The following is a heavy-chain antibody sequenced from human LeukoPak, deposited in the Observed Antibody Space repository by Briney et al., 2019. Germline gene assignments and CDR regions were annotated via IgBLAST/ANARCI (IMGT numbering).Heavy chain of an antibody. J-gene: IGHJ6*04. Sequence: SETLSLTCAVSGYSISSGYYWGWIRQPPGKGLEWIGSIYHSGSTYYNPSLKSRVTISVDTSKNQFSLKLSSVTAADTVVYYCARQLRYFDWPKPLDVWGKGTTVTVSS. CDR1: GYSISSGYY. D-gene: IGHD3-9*01. CDR2: IYHSGST. CDR3: ARQLRYFDWPKPLDV. V-gene: IGHV4-38-2*01.